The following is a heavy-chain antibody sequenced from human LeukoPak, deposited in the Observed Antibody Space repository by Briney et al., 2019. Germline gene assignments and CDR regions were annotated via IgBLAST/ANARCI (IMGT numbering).Heavy chain of an antibody. V-gene: IGHV4-34*01. D-gene: IGHD3-9*01. Sequence: SETLSLTCAVYGGSFSGYYWSWIRQPPGKGLEWIGEINHSGSTNYNPSLKSRVTISVDTSKNQFSLKLSSVTAADTAVYYCARGRGHDILTGYHDNYFDYWGQGTLVTVSS. CDR3: ARGRGHDILTGYHDNYFDY. J-gene: IGHJ4*02. CDR2: INHSGST. CDR1: GGSFSGYY.